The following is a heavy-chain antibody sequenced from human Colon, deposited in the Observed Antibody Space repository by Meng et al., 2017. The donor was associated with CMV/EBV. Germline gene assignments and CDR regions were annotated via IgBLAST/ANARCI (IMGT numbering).Heavy chain of an antibody. D-gene: IGHD3-22*01. CDR3: ARMYYYDSRGYLDS. CDR2: ISGGDAST. V-gene: IGHV3-23*01. J-gene: IGHJ4*02. Sequence: ASGFTFSSYAMTWVRQAPGKGLEWVSSISGGDASTYYADSVKGRFTISRDNSKNTLYLQMNSLRAEDTAVYYCARMYYYDSRGYLDSWGQGTLVTVSS. CDR1: GFTFSSYA.